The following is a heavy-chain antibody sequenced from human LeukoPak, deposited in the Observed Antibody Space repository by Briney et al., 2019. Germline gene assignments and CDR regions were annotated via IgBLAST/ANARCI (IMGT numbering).Heavy chain of an antibody. CDR2: MSSGSSYI. D-gene: IGHD3-3*01. Sequence: GGSLRLSCAASGFTFSSYIMTWVRQAPGKGLEWVSSMSSGSSYIYYADSVRGRFTISRDNAKNSLYLLMNSLRAEDTAVYYCARDRPTGASRLFVVQWGQGTLVTVSS. J-gene: IGHJ4*02. CDR3: ARDRPTGASRLFVVQ. CDR1: GFTFSSYI. V-gene: IGHV3-21*01.